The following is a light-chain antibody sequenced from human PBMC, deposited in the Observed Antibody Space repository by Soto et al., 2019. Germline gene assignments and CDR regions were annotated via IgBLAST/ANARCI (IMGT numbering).Light chain of an antibody. CDR3: QQYGTSPFT. V-gene: IGKV3-20*01. CDR1: QSISSSY. Sequence: EIVLTQSPGTLSLSPGERATLSCRASQSISSSYLAWYQQKPGQAPRLLIYGASSRATGIPDRFGGSGSGTDFTLTISRMEPQDFAVYYCQQYGTSPFTFGPGTQVDIK. J-gene: IGKJ3*01. CDR2: GAS.